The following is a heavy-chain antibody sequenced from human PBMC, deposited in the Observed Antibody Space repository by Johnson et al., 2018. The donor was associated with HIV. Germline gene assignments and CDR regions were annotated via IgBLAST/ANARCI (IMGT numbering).Heavy chain of an antibody. Sequence: MLLVESGGGLVQPGGSLRLSCAASGLTFSNYAMSWVRQGPGKGLEWVSAIGASGGRTFYADSVKGRFTISRDNSKNTLYLQMNSLRAEDTAVYYCAKDLVDTAMDDAFDIWGQGTMVTVSS. CDR1: GLTFSNYA. CDR3: AKDLVDTAMDDAFDI. CDR2: IGASGGRT. D-gene: IGHD5-18*01. V-gene: IGHV3-23*04. J-gene: IGHJ3*02.